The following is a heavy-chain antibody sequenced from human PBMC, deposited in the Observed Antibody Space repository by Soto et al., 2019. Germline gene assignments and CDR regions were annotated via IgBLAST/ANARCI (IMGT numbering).Heavy chain of an antibody. J-gene: IGHJ4*02. D-gene: IGHD1-26*01. CDR3: ARERIAGPFDN. CDR2: ITPGNGDT. CDR1: GYHFFGFH. Sequence: ASVKVSCKTSGYHFFGFHIHWVRQAPGQGLEWMGGITPGNGDTNYAQPFQGRVTLTRDTSIDTAYMDLSGLKSDDTAVYYCARERIAGPFDNWGQGTMVTVSS. V-gene: IGHV1-2*02.